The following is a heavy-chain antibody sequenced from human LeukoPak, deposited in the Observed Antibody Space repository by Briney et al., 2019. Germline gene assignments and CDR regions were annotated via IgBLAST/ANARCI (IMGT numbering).Heavy chain of an antibody. V-gene: IGHV4-61*05. CDR3: ASLSVAAAGTGFFDY. D-gene: IGHD6-13*01. CDR2: IYDSGST. J-gene: IGHJ4*02. CDR1: GGSISSSSYY. Sequence: SETLSLTCTVSGGSISSSSYYWGWIRQPPGKGLEWIGYIYDSGSTNYNPSLKSRVTISVDTSKNQFSLELSSVTAADTAVYYCASLSVAAAGTGFFDYWGQGTLVTVSS.